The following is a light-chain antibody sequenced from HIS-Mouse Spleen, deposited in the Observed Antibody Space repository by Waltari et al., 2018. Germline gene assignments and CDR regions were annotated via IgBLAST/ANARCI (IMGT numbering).Light chain of an antibody. J-gene: IGLJ2*01. Sequence: QLVLTQSPSASASLGASVKLTCTLSSGHSSYAIAWHQQQPEKGPRYLMKLNSDGSHSKGDGIPDRFSGSSSGAERYLPISSLQSEDEADYYCQTWGPVVFGGGTKLTVL. V-gene: IGLV4-69*01. CDR3: QTWGPVV. CDR1: SGHSSYA. CDR2: LNSDGSH.